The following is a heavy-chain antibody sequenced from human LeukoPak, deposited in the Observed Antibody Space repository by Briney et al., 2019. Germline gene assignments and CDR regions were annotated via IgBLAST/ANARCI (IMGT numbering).Heavy chain of an antibody. CDR2: IYPGDSDT. J-gene: IGHJ3*02. Sequence: EXXKISCKGSGYSFTSYWIGWVRQMPGKGLEWMGIIYPGDSDTRYSPSFQGQVTISADKSISTAYLQWSSLKASDTAMYYCAGPYDSSGFNAFDIWGQGTMVTVSS. V-gene: IGHV5-51*01. CDR3: AGPYDSSGFNAFDI. CDR1: GYSFTSYW. D-gene: IGHD3-22*01.